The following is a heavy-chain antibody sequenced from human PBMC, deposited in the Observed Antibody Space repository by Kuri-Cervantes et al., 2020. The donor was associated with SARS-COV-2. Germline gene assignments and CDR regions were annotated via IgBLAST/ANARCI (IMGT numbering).Heavy chain of an antibody. CDR1: GFTFSSYW. D-gene: IGHD2-15*01. J-gene: IGHJ4*02. Sequence: GESPKISCAASGFTFSSYWMSWVRQAPGKGLEWVANIKQDGSEKYYVDSVRGRFTISRDNAKNSLYLQMNSLRAEDTAVYYCAREAFGYCSGGSCYSHYWGQGTLVTVSS. V-gene: IGHV3-7*01. CDR2: IKQDGSEK. CDR3: AREAFGYCSGGSCYSHY.